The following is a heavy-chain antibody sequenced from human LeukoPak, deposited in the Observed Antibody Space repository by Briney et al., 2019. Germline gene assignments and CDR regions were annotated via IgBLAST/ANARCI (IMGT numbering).Heavy chain of an antibody. CDR3: ARDWGTAGNPFDP. CDR1: GYTFTSYY. D-gene: IGHD6-13*01. J-gene: IGHJ5*02. Sequence: ASVKVSCKASGYTFTSYYMHWVRQAPGQGLEWMGIINPSGGSTSYAQKFQGRVTMTRDTSTSTVYMEPSSLRSEDTAVYYGARDWGTAGNPFDPWGQGTLVTVSS. CDR2: INPSGGST. V-gene: IGHV1-46*01.